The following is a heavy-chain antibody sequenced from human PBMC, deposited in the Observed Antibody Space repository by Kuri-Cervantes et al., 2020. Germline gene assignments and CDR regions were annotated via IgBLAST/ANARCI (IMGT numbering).Heavy chain of an antibody. CDR1: GFTFSSYG. J-gene: IGHJ6*02. V-gene: IGHV3-30*18. CDR3: AKSLSRLYYYYGMDV. Sequence: GRSLRLSCAASGFTFSSYGMHWVRQAPGKGLEWVAVISYDGSNKYYADSVKGRFTVSRDNSKNTLYLQMNSLRAEDTAVYYCAKSLSRLYYYYGMDVWGQGTTVTVSS. D-gene: IGHD2/OR15-2a*01. CDR2: ISYDGSNK.